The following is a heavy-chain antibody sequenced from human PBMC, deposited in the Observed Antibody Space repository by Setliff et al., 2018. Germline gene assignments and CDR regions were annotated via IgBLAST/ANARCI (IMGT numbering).Heavy chain of an antibody. CDR1: GGSVSSYY. V-gene: IGHV4-4*07. D-gene: IGHD6-19*01. J-gene: IGHJ6*03. CDR3: AREQWLDPPGYYYMDV. Sequence: PSETLSLTCTVSGGSVSSYYWSWIRQPAGKGLEWIGHIYIGGSANYDPSLKSRVTMSIDTSKNQFSLKLNSVTAADMAVYYCAREQWLDPPGYYYMDVWAKGTTVTVSS. CDR2: IYIGGSA.